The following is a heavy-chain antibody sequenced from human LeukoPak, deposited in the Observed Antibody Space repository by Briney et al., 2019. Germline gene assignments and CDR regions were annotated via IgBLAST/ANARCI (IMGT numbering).Heavy chain of an antibody. CDR2: IKQDGSEK. D-gene: IGHD6-19*01. V-gene: IGHV3-7*01. Sequence: GGSLRLSCAASGFTFSSYAMSWVRQAPGKGLEWVANIKQDGSEKYYVDSVKGRFTISRDNAKNTLYLQMNSLRAEDTAVYYCARGSAVAGTGDYWGQGTLVTVSS. CDR1: GFTFSSYA. J-gene: IGHJ4*02. CDR3: ARGSAVAGTGDY.